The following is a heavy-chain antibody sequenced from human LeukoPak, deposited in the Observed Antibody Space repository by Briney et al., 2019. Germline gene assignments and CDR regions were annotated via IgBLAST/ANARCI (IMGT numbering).Heavy chain of an antibody. V-gene: IGHV3-48*02. J-gene: IGHJ4*02. D-gene: IGHD6-13*01. CDR1: GFTFSSYS. Sequence: QPGGSLRLSCAASGFTFSSYSMNWVRQAPGKGLEWVSSISSSSSSIYYADSVKGRFTISRDNAKNSLYLQMNSLRDEDTAVYYCARSGYGSSWYFFDYWGQGTLVTVSS. CDR3: ARSGYGSSWYFFDY. CDR2: ISSSSSSI.